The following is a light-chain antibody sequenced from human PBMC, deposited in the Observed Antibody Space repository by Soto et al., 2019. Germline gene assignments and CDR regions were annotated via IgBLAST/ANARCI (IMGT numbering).Light chain of an antibody. CDR3: QSYDNNNQV. Sequence: NFMLTQPHSVSESPGKTVTISCTGSSGSIASNYVQWYQQRPGSAPTTVIYRDNQRPSGVPARFSGSIDSSSNSASLTISGLQTEDEADYFCQSYDNNNQVFGGGTKLTVL. V-gene: IGLV6-57*02. CDR2: RDN. J-gene: IGLJ2*01. CDR1: SGSIASNY.